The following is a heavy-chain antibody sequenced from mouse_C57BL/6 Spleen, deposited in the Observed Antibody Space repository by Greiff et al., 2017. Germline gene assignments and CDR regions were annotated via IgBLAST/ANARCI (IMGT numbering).Heavy chain of an antibody. Sequence: QVQLQQSGAELVKPGASVKLSCTASGFTFTSYWMHWVKQRPGRGLEWIGRIDPNSGGTKYNEKFKSKATLTVDKPSSTAYMQLSSLTSDDSAVYYCARDYCASSGGGWFAYWGQGTLVTVSA. V-gene: IGHV1-72*01. CDR2: IDPNSGGT. CDR1: GFTFTSYW. J-gene: IGHJ3*01. CDR3: ARDYCASSGGGWFAY. D-gene: IGHD1-1*01.